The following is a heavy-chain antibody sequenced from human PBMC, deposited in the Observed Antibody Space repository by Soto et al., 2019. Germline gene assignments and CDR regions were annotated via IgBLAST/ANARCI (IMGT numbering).Heavy chain of an antibody. CDR3: ATDGSAVTAFDY. J-gene: IGHJ4*02. CDR2: IIPILGIA. Sequence: ASVKVSCKASGGTFSSYTISWVRQAPGQGLEWMGRIIPILGIANYAQKFQGRVTMTEDTSTDTAYMELSSLRSEDTAVYYCATDGSAVTAFDYWGQGTLVTVSS. CDR1: GGTFSSYT. D-gene: IGHD2-21*02. V-gene: IGHV1-69*04.